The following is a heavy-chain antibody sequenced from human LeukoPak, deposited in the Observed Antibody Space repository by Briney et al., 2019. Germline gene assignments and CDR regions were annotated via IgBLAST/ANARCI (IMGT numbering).Heavy chain of an antibody. V-gene: IGHV4-59*01. CDR3: ARVSYYYYGMDV. J-gene: IGHJ6*02. CDR1: GGSISSYY. Sequence: SETLSLTCTVSGGSISSYYWSWIRQPPGKGLEWIGYIYYSGSTNYNPSLKSRVTISVDTSKNQFSLKLSSVTAADTAVYYCARVSYYYYGMDVWGQGTTVTVSS. CDR2: IYYSGST.